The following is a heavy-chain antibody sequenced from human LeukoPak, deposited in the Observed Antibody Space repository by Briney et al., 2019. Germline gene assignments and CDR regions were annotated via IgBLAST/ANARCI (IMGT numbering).Heavy chain of an antibody. CDR1: GFTFSNYY. CDR3: AREMYYYGSGSYGRDY. Sequence: GGSLRLSCAASGFTFSNYYMSWIRQAPGKGLEWVSYIGSSSSYTNYADSVKGRFTISRDNAKNSLYLQMNSLRAEDTAVYYCAREMYYYGSGSYGRDYWGQGTLVTVSS. D-gene: IGHD3-10*01. J-gene: IGHJ4*02. V-gene: IGHV3-11*06. CDR2: IGSSSSYT.